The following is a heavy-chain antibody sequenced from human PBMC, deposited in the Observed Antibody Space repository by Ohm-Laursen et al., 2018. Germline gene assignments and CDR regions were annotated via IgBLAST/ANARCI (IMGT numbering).Heavy chain of an antibody. CDR1: GFTFSNYW. CDR3: ASNWDFDY. D-gene: IGHD3-16*01. Sequence: GSLRLSCSASGFTFSNYWMSWVRQAPGKGLEWVANINRDGGDKYYVDSVKGRFAISRDDAKNSVYLQMNSLRAEDTAVYYCASNWDFDYWGQGTLVTVSS. CDR2: INRDGGDK. V-gene: IGHV3-7*01. J-gene: IGHJ4*02.